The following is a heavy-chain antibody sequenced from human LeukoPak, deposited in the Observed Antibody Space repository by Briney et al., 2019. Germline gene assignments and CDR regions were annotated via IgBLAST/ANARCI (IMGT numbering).Heavy chain of an antibody. Sequence: GGSLRLSCAASGFTFSSYAMSWVRQAPGKGLEWVSAISGSGGSTYYADSVKGRFTISRDNSKNTLYLQMNSLRAEDTAVYYCAKGYQQQRRMGSQEVYFDYWGQGTLVTVSS. CDR2: ISGSGGST. CDR3: AKGYQQQRRMGSQEVYFDY. CDR1: GFTFSSYA. V-gene: IGHV3-23*01. J-gene: IGHJ4*02. D-gene: IGHD6-13*01.